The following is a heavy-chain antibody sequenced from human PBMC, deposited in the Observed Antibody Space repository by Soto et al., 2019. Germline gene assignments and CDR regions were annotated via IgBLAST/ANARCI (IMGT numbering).Heavy chain of an antibody. D-gene: IGHD6-19*01. CDR1: GFTFSNYV. J-gene: IGHJ4*02. CDR3: SRGEHPAVVTLFDY. V-gene: IGHV3-23*01. Sequence: PGGSLRLSCAASGFTFSNYVMSWVRQAPGRGLEWVSAISGGGSSTFYADSVKGRFIISRDNSKNTLYLQMNSLRAEDTAVYYCSRGEHPAVVTLFDYWGQGTLVTVSS. CDR2: ISGGGSST.